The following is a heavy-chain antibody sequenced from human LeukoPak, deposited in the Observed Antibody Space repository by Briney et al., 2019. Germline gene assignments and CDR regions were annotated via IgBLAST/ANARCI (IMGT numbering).Heavy chain of an antibody. J-gene: IGHJ4*02. D-gene: IGHD6-13*01. CDR3: ASSLIPLNKPIAAAGTNTDPSHDY. CDR1: GYTFTSYY. V-gene: IGHV1-46*01. CDR2: INPSGGST. Sequence: GASVTVSCKASGYTFTSYYMHWVRQAPGQGLEWMGIINPSGGSTSYAQKFQGRVTMTRDMSTSTVYMELSSLRSEDTAVYYCASSLIPLNKPIAAAGTNTDPSHDYWGQGTLVTVSS.